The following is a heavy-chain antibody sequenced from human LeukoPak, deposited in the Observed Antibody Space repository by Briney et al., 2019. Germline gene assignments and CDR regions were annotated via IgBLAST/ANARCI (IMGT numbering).Heavy chain of an antibody. CDR3: ATYYYGSGSYYKLNWFDP. D-gene: IGHD3-10*01. V-gene: IGHV1-24*01. CDR2: FDPEDGET. Sequence: ASVTVSCQFSGYTHTELPMHWVRQAPGRGLAGMGVFDPEDGETIYAQKFLRRVNMTEDTSTDTAYMELSSLRSEGTAVYYCATYYYGSGSYYKLNWFDPWGQGTLVTVSS. J-gene: IGHJ5*02. CDR1: GYTHTELP.